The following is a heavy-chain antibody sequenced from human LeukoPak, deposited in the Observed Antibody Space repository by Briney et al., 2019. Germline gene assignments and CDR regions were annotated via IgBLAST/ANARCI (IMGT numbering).Heavy chain of an antibody. CDR3: ARDLSLFISCPWGY. V-gene: IGHV1-18*01. CDR1: GYTFTSYG. CDR2: ISAYNGNT. D-gene: IGHD2-2*01. J-gene: IGHJ4*02. Sequence: ASVKVSCKASGYTFTSYGISWVRQAPGQGLEWMGWISAYNGNTNYAQKLQGRVTMTTDTSTSTAYMELRSLRSDDTAVYYCARDLSLFISCPWGYWGQGTLVTVSS.